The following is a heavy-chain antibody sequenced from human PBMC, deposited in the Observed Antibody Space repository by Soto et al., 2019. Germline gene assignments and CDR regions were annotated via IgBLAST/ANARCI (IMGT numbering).Heavy chain of an antibody. CDR2: VFHSGST. D-gene: IGHD1-1*01. J-gene: IGHJ4*02. CDR3: AREGTGFVFDY. CDR1: GGSISSGGYS. Sequence: SETLSLTCAVSGGSISSGGYSWSWIRQPPGKGLEWIGYVFHSGSTHYNPSLKSRVTISVDRSRNQFSLKLSSVTAADTAVYYCAREGTGFVFDYWGQGTLVTVSS. V-gene: IGHV4-30-2*01.